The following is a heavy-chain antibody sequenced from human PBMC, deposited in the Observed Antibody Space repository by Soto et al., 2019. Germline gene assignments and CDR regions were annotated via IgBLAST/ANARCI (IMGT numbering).Heavy chain of an antibody. CDR1: GFTFSSYG. Sequence: GGSLRLSCAASGFTFSSYGMHWVRQAPGKGLEWVAVISYDGSNKYYADSVKGRFTISRDNSKNTLYLQMNSLRAEDTAVYYCATDLGITIFGVENYWGQGTLVTVSS. CDR3: ATDLGITIFGVENY. CDR2: ISYDGSNK. D-gene: IGHD3-3*01. J-gene: IGHJ4*02. V-gene: IGHV3-30*03.